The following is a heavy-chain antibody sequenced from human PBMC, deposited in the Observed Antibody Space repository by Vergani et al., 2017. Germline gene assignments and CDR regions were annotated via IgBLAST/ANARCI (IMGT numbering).Heavy chain of an antibody. J-gene: IGHJ3*02. CDR3: ARVPRDRGYDFWSGPPGDI. CDR1: GFTVSSNY. Sequence: EVQLVESGGGLIQPGGSLRLSCAASGFTVSSNYMSWVRQAPGKGLEWVSVIYSGGSTYSADSVKGRFTIPRDNAKNRLYLQLNSLRAEDTAVYYCARVPRDRGYDFWSGPPGDIWGQGTIVTVSS. V-gene: IGHV3-53*01. CDR2: IYSGGST. D-gene: IGHD3-3*01.